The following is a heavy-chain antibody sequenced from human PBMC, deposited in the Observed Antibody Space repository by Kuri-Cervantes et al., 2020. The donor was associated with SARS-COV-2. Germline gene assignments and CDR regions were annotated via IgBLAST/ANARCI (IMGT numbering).Heavy chain of an antibody. D-gene: IGHD3-3*01. CDR3: AKSRSEGGGFFDYGVDV. J-gene: IGHJ6*02. V-gene: IGHV3-30*18. CDR1: GSTFSNYG. CDR2: VSYDGSYK. Sequence: GESLKISCAASGSTFSNYGMHCVRQAPGKGLEWVALVSYDGSYKYYAGSVRGRFTISRDNSNKTVYLQMNSLRTEDTAVYYCAKSRSEGGGFFDYGVDVWGQGTTVTVSS.